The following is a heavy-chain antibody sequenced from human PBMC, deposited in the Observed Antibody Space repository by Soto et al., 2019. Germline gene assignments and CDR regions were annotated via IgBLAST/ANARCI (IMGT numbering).Heavy chain of an antibody. D-gene: IGHD6-19*01. Sequence: EVQLVESGGGLVKPGGSLRLSCAASGFTFSSYSMNWVRQAPGKGLEWVSSISSSSSYIYYADSVKGRFTISRDNAKNSLYLQMNRLRAEDTAVYYCARQWLGRGWDWGQGTLVTVSS. J-gene: IGHJ4*02. CDR1: GFTFSSYS. CDR3: ARQWLGRGWD. V-gene: IGHV3-21*01. CDR2: ISSSSSYI.